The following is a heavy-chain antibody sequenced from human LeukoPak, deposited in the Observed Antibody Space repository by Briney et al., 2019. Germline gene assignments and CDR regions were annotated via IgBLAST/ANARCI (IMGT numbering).Heavy chain of an antibody. Sequence: PGGPLRLSCAASGFTFSSYGMHWVRQAPGKGLEWVAFIRYDGSNKYYADSVKGRFTISRDNSENTLYLQMNSLRAEDTAVYYCARDEYSSSWYEAVPYYFDYWGQGTLVTVSS. CDR3: ARDEYSSSWYEAVPYYFDY. CDR2: IRYDGSNK. D-gene: IGHD6-13*01. J-gene: IGHJ4*02. V-gene: IGHV3-30*02. CDR1: GFTFSSYG.